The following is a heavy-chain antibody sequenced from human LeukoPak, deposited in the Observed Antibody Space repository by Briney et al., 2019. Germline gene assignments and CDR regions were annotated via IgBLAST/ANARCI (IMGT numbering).Heavy chain of an antibody. CDR1: GFTFSSYS. CDR2: ISSSSSTI. V-gene: IGHV3-48*01. CDR3: ARAKTSGLAAAADY. Sequence: GGSLRLSCAASGFTFSSYSMNWVRQAPGKWLEWVSYISSSSSTIYYADSVKGRFTISRDNAKNSLYLQMNSLRSDDTAVYYCARAKTSGLAAAADYWGQGTLVTVSS. D-gene: IGHD6-13*01. J-gene: IGHJ4*02.